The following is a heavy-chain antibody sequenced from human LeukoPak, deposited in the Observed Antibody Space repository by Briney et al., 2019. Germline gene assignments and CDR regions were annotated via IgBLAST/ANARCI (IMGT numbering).Heavy chain of an antibody. CDR2: SNPLTGGT. CDR1: GYTFNDYY. CDR3: ARGSTLDY. V-gene: IGHV1-2*02. Sequence: ASVKVSCKGSGYTFNDYYMYWVRQAPGQGLEWMGGSNPLTGGTKYAQKFQGRVTLARDTSISTAYMELSSPRSDDTAIYYCARGSTLDYWGQGTQVTVSS. J-gene: IGHJ4*02.